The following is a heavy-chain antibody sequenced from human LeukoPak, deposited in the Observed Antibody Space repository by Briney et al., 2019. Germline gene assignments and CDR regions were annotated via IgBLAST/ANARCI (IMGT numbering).Heavy chain of an antibody. CDR1: GDSIGNSNYY. D-gene: IGHD6-13*01. J-gene: IGHJ4*02. CDR3: ARRGITYSSSFFAY. Sequence: SETPSLTCTVSGDSIGNSNYYWAWVHQPPGKGLEWLGSIFYSGSTYYNPSLKSRVTISVDTSKNQFSLNLHSVTAADTATYYCARRGITYSSSFFAYWGQGTLVTVSS. V-gene: IGHV4-39*01. CDR2: IFYSGST.